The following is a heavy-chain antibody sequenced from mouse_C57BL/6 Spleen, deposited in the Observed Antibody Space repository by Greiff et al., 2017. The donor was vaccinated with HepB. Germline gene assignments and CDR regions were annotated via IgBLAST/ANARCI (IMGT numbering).Heavy chain of an antibody. V-gene: IGHV5-4*01. CDR3: AREHGFTTVVEDWFAY. Sequence: EVMLVESGGGLVKPGGSLKLSCAASGFTFSSYAMSWVRQTPEKRLEWVATISDGGSYTYYPDNVKGRFTISRDNAKNNLYLQMSHLKSEDTAMYYCAREHGFTTVVEDWFAYWGQGTLVTVSA. J-gene: IGHJ3*01. CDR1: GFTFSSYA. D-gene: IGHD1-1*01. CDR2: ISDGGSYT.